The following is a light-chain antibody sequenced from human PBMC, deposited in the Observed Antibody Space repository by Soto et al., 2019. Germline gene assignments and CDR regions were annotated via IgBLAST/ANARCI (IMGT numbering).Light chain of an antibody. CDR1: QSISTY. Sequence: DIQMTQSPSSLSASVGDRVTITCWASQSISTYLHWYQQKPGKAPNLLIYAASTLQSGVPSRFSGSGSGTDFTLTISSLQPEDFATYFCQHGYSTPLTFGGGTKVDIK. J-gene: IGKJ4*01. CDR3: QHGYSTPLT. CDR2: AAS. V-gene: IGKV1-39*01.